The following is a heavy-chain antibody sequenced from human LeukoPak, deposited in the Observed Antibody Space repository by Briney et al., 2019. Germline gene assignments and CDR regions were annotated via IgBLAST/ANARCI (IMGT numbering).Heavy chain of an antibody. D-gene: IGHD5-18*01. CDR1: GGSISSYY. V-gene: IGHV4-59*01. CDR2: IYYSGST. Sequence: SETLSLTCTVSGGSISSYYWSWIQQPPGKGLEWIGYIYYSGSTNYNPSLKSRVTISVDTSKNQFSLKLSSVTAADTAVYYCARASRLFWTVDTAMGGVDYWGQGTLVTVSS. J-gene: IGHJ4*02. CDR3: ARASRLFWTVDTAMGGVDY.